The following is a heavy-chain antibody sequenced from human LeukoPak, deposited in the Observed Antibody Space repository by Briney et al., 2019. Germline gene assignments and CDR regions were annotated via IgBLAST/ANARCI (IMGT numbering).Heavy chain of an antibody. D-gene: IGHD4-17*01. CDR3: AKSPSTVTTESY. CDR2: ISYDGSNK. Sequence: QPGSSLRLSCASSGFTFSSYGMHWVRQAPGKGLEWVAVISYDGSNKYYADSVKGRFTISRDNSKNTLYLQMNSRRAEDTAVYYCAKSPSTVTTESYWGQGTLVTGSS. J-gene: IGHJ4*02. V-gene: IGHV3-30*18. CDR1: GFTFSSYG.